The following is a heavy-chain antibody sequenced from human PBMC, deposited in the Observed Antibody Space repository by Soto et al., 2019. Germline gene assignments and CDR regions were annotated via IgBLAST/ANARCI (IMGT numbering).Heavy chain of an antibody. CDR3: ARVRVVGATTYDY. CDR2: ISSSSSYI. D-gene: IGHD1-26*01. J-gene: IGHJ4*02. CDR1: GFTFSTYT. Sequence: PGGSLRLSCAASGFTFSTYTMHWVRQAPGKGLEWVSSISSSSSYIYYVDSVKGRFTISRDNAKNSLYLQMNSLRAEDTAVYYCARVRVVGATTYDYWGQGTLVTVSA. V-gene: IGHV3-21*01.